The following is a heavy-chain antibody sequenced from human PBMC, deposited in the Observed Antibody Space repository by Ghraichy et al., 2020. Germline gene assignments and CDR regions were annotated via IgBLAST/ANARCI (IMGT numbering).Heavy chain of an antibody. Sequence: GGSLRLSCAASGFTFSSYAMSWVRQAPGKGLEWVSAISGSGGSTYYADSVKGRFTISRDNSKNTLYLQMNSLRAEDTAVYYCAKDLGVENGVYVLTLCFDLWGRGTLVTVSS. J-gene: IGHJ2*01. D-gene: IGHD5/OR15-5a*01. CDR2: ISGSGGST. V-gene: IGHV3-23*01. CDR3: AKDLGVENGVYVLTLCFDL. CDR1: GFTFSSYA.